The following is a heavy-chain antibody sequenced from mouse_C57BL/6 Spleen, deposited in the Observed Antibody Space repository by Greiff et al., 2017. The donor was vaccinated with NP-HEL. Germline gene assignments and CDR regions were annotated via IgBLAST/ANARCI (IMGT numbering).Heavy chain of an antibody. J-gene: IGHJ2*01. CDR1: GYTFTSYG. Sequence: QVQLQQSGAELARPGASVKLSCKASGYTFTSYGISWVKQRTGQGLEWIGEIYPRSGNTYYNEKFKGKATLTADKSSSIAYMELRSLTSEDSAVYFCARWDYGSRRDFDYWGQGTTLTVSS. CDR3: ARWDYGSRRDFDY. V-gene: IGHV1-81*01. D-gene: IGHD1-1*01. CDR2: IYPRSGNT.